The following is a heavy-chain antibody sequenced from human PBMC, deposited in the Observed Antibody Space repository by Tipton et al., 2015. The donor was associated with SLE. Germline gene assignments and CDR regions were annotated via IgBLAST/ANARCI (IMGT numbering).Heavy chain of an antibody. CDR1: GYSFTSYA. D-gene: IGHD2-2*01. V-gene: IGHV7-4-1*02. J-gene: IGHJ4*02. CDR3: ARPSRQGRSLPDD. CDR2: INTNTANP. Sequence: QVQLVQSGSELKKPGASVKVSCKASGYSFTSYAMNWVRQAPGQGLEWMGWINTNTANPPDAQGFPGRFVFSLDTSVSTAYLQINSLKAEDTAVYYCARPSRQGRSLPDDWGQGTLVTVSS.